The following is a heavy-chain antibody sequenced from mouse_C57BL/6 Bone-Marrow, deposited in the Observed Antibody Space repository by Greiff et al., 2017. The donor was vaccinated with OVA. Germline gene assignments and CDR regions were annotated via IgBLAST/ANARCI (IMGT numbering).Heavy chain of an antibody. CDR2: IYPGDGDT. J-gene: IGHJ2*01. Sequence: QVQLQQSGPELVKPGASVKISCKASGYAFSSSWMNWVKQRPGKGLEWIGRIYPGDGDTNYNGKFKGKATLTADKSSSTAYMQLSSLKSEDSAVYFCARDGYDGYWGQGTTLTVSS. D-gene: IGHD2-2*01. V-gene: IGHV1-82*01. CDR3: ARDGYDGY. CDR1: GYAFSSSW.